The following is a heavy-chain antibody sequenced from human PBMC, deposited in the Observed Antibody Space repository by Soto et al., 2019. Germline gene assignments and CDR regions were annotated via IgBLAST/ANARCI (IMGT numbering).Heavy chain of an antibody. V-gene: IGHV4-31*03. CDR2: VYYSGSN. D-gene: IGHD1-26*01. CDR1: GDSISSNAYH. J-gene: IGHJ4*02. CDR3: ARAPIGRPLDY. Sequence: SETLSLTCTVTGDSISSNAYHWTWIRHHPGKGLEWIGDVYYSGSNNYNPSLRSRLTISVDTSKNQFSLKLSSVTAADTAVYFCARAPIGRPLDYWGQGTLVTVSS.